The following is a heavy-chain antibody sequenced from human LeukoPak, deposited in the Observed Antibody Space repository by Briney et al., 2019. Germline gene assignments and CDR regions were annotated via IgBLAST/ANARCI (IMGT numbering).Heavy chain of an antibody. CDR2: TSYNGNT. CDR1: GYTFSNYG. Sequence: ASVKVSCKASGYTFSNYGISWVRQAPGLGLEWMGWTSYNGNTNYAQKFQDRVTMTTDTSTTTAYIELRSLESDDTAVYYCARHSGSGWQALGYWGQGTLVTVSS. CDR3: ARHSGSGWQALGY. D-gene: IGHD6-19*01. J-gene: IGHJ4*02. V-gene: IGHV1-18*04.